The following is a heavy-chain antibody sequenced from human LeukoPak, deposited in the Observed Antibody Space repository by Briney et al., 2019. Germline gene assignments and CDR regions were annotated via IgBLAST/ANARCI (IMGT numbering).Heavy chain of an antibody. Sequence: SETLSLTCTVSGGSISSGDYYWSWIRQPPGKGLEWIGYIYYSGSTYYNPSLKSRVTISVDTSKNQFFLKLSSVTAADTAVYYCARVPNKYGDPYWYFDLWGRGTLVTVSS. J-gene: IGHJ2*01. V-gene: IGHV4-30-4*01. CDR3: ARVPNKYGDPYWYFDL. CDR1: GGSISSGDYY. D-gene: IGHD4-17*01. CDR2: IYYSGST.